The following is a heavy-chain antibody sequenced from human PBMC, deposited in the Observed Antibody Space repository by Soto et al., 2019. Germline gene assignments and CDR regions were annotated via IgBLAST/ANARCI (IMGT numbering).Heavy chain of an antibody. V-gene: IGHV1-18*01. CDR3: ARESGQTLAGLFDY. CDR1: GYTFLNFG. CDR2: ISPYNGNT. Sequence: ASVKVSCKASGYTFLNFGISWVRQAPGQGPEWMGWISPYNGNTNFAQKFQGRVTMTTDTSTSTAYMDLRSLKSDDTAVYYCARESGQTLAGLFDYWGQGTLVTVSS. D-gene: IGHD6-19*01. J-gene: IGHJ4*02.